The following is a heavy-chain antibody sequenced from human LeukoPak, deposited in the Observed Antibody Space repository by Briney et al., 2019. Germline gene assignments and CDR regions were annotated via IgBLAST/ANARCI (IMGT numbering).Heavy chain of an antibody. CDR3: AKSFRYYDSSGYYHFDY. CDR2: ISGST. Sequence: GGSLRLSCAASGFTFSSYAMSWVRQAPGKGLEWVSAISGSTYYADSVKGRFTISRDNSKNTLCLQMNSLRAEDTAVYYCAKSFRYYDSSGYYHFDYWGQGTLVTVSS. D-gene: IGHD3-22*01. V-gene: IGHV3-23*01. J-gene: IGHJ4*02. CDR1: GFTFSSYA.